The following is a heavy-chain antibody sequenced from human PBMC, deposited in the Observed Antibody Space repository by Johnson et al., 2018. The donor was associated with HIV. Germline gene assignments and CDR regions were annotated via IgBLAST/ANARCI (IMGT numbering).Heavy chain of an antibody. CDR3: AREVAARLRAFDI. CDR2: IKQDGSEK. CDR1: GFTFSSYA. V-gene: IGHV3-7*01. D-gene: IGHD6-6*01. Sequence: VQLVESGGGVVQPGRSLRLSCAASGFTFSSYAMHWVRQAPGKGLEWVANIKQDGSEKYYVDSVKGRFTISRDNAKNSLYLQMNSLRAEDTAVYYCAREVAARLRAFDIWGQGTMVTVSS. J-gene: IGHJ3*02.